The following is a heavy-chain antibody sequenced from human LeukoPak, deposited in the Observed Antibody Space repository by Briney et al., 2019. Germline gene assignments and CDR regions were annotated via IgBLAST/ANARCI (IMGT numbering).Heavy chain of an antibody. CDR2: IYSGGST. D-gene: IGHD3-3*01. J-gene: IGHJ4*02. CDR1: GFTVSSNY. Sequence: PGGSLRLSCAASGFTVSSNYMSWVRRAPGKGLEWVSVIYSGGSTYYADSVKGRFTISRDNSKNTLYLQMNSLRAEDTAVYYCARDSDFWSGYYPSFDYWGQGTLVTVSS. V-gene: IGHV3-66*02. CDR3: ARDSDFWSGYYPSFDY.